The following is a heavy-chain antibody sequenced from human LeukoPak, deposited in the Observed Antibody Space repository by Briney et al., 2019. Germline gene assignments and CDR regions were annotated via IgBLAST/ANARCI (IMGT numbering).Heavy chain of an antibody. D-gene: IGHD4/OR15-4a*01. CDR3: AKDESNDYRTYYNGMDV. J-gene: IGHJ6*02. CDR2: ITSSGGRT. CDR1: GLTFTSYA. V-gene: IGHV3-23*01. Sequence: GGSLRLSCTASGLTFTSYAMSWVRQAPGKGLEWVSGITSSGGRTYYAESVQGRFTISRDNSKKTLYLQMNSLRAEDTAVYYCAKDESNDYRTYYNGMDVWGQGTTVTV.